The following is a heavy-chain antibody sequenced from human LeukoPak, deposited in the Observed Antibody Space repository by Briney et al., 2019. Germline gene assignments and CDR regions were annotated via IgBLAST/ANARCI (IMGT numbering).Heavy chain of an antibody. Sequence: GRSLRLSCAASGFKFRSYGMHWVRQAPGKGLEWVALISFDESNKYYLDSVKGRFTISRDNSKNTLYPQMNSLRPEDTAVYYCARGGSGSYTNYYYYMDVWGKGTTVTISS. CDR1: GFKFRSYG. J-gene: IGHJ6*03. V-gene: IGHV3-30*03. CDR2: ISFDESNK. D-gene: IGHD3-10*01. CDR3: ARGGSGSYTNYYYYMDV.